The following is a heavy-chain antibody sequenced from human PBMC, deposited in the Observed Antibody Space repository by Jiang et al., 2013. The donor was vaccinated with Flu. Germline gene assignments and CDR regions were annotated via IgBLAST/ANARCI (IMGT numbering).Heavy chain of an antibody. J-gene: IGHJ4*02. CDR1: SGSITGYY. D-gene: IGHD3-22*01. V-gene: IGHV4-59*01. Sequence: GLVKPSETLSLTCTVTSGSITGYYWSWIRQPPGKGLEWIGYIYYQGNTNYNPSLRGRVTMSVDTSANQFSLKLSSVTAADTALYYCARFSSGPAVFDHWGQGTLVAVSS. CDR3: ARFSSGPAVFDH. CDR2: IYYQGNT.